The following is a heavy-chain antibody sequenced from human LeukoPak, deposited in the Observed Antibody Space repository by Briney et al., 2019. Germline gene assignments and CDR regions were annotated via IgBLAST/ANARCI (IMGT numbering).Heavy chain of an antibody. D-gene: IGHD2-15*01. CDR3: ARSTPRDSDAFDI. V-gene: IGHV4-59*01. J-gene: IGHJ3*02. CDR2: IYYSGST. CDR1: GGSISSYY. Sequence: SETLSLTCTVSGGSISSYYWSWIRQPPGKGLEWIGYIYYSGSTNYNPSLKSRVTISVDTSKNQFSLKLSSVTAADTAVYYCARSTPRDSDAFDIWGQGTMVTVSS.